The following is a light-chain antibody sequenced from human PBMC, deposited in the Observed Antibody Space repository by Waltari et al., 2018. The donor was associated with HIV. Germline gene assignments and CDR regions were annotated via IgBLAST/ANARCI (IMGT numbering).Light chain of an antibody. CDR2: RNS. CDR3: AAWDDSLRGPV. V-gene: IGLV1-47*01. J-gene: IGLJ3*02. Sequence: QSVLTQPPSASGTPGQSVTISCSGSSSNIGNNYVYWYQQFPGTAPKLLIYRNSQRPSGVPDRFSGSKSGTSASLAISGLRSEDETDYYCAAWDDSLRGPVFGGGTKLTVL. CDR1: SSNIGNNY.